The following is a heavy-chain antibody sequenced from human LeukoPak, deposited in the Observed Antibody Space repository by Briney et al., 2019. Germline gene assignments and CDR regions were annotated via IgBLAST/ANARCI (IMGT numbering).Heavy chain of an antibody. CDR2: IKQDGSEK. D-gene: IGHD3-9*01. CDR3: ARRRDRSVLRYFDWFPGAFDI. V-gene: IGHV3-7*01. Sequence: PGGSLRLSCAASGFTFSSYWMSWVRQAPGKGLEWVANIKQDGSEKYYVDSVKGRFTISRDNAKNSLYLQMNSLRAEDTAVYYCARRRDRSVLRYFDWFPGAFDIWGQGTMVTVSS. J-gene: IGHJ3*02. CDR1: GFTFSSYW.